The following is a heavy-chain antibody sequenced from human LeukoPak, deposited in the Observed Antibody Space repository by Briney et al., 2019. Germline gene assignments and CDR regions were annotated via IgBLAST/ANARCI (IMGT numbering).Heavy chain of an antibody. CDR1: GFTLSTYA. D-gene: IGHD3-22*01. V-gene: IGHV3-23*01. CDR2: ISGSGGST. J-gene: IGHJ3*02. CDR3: AKSYFDSSGXXHDXFDI. Sequence: PGVSLRLSCSASGFTLSTYAMNWVRQAPGTGLEWVSGISGSGGSTHYADTVKGRFSISRDSSKNTLYLQVNSLRAEDTAIYYCAKSYFDSSGXXHDXFDIWGQGTXVXVSS.